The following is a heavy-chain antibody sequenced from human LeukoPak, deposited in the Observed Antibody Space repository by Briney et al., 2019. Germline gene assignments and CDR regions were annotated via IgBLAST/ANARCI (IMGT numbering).Heavy chain of an antibody. CDR2: ISGSGGST. CDR1: GFTFSSYA. Sequence: PGGSLRLSCAASGFTFSSYAMSWVRQAPGKGLEWVSAISGSGGSTYYADSVKGRFTISRDNSKNTLYLQMNSLRAEDTAVYYCAKDKGGIVVKGRNAFDIWGQGTMVTVSS. V-gene: IGHV3-23*01. J-gene: IGHJ3*02. CDR3: AKDKGGIVVKGRNAFDI. D-gene: IGHD3-22*01.